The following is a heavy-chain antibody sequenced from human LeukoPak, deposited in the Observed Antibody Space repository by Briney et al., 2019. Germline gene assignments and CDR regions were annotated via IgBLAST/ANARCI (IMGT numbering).Heavy chain of an antibody. J-gene: IGHJ4*02. CDR2: INPNSGGT. CDR1: GYTFTGYY. Sequence: GRSLRLSCKASGYTFTGYYMHWVRQAPGQGLEWMGWINPNSGGTNYAQKFQGRVTMTRDTSISTAYMELSRLRSDDTAVYYCARDGYSSGYYWEDYWGQGTLVTVSS. V-gene: IGHV1-2*02. CDR3: ARDGYSSGYYWEDY. D-gene: IGHD3-22*01.